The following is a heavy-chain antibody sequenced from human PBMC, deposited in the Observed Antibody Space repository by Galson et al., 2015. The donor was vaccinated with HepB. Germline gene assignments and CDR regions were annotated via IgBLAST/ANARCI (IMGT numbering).Heavy chain of an antibody. CDR2: ISDGSGST. J-gene: IGHJ4*02. V-gene: IGHV3-23*01. D-gene: IGHD1-26*01. CDR1: GFTFSSYA. Sequence: SLRLSCAASGFTFSSYAMSWVRQAPGKGLEWVSTISDGSGSTYYADSVKGRFTISRDNSKNTLYLQMNSLRAEDTAVYYCAKSAAVGATARSGYWGQGTLVTVSS. CDR3: AKSAAVGATARSGY.